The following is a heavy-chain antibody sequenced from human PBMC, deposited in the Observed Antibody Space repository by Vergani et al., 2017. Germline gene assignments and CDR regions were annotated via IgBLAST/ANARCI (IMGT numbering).Heavy chain of an antibody. CDR1: GFTFSSYA. Sequence: EVQLLESGGGLVQPGGSLRLSCAASGFTFSSYAMSWVRQAPGKGLEWVSAISGSGGSTYYADSVKGRFTISRDNSKHTLYLQMKSLRAEDTAVYYCAKEGYCSSTSCSGDNDYWGQGTLVTVSS. CDR3: AKEGYCSSTSCSGDNDY. V-gene: IGHV3-23*01. J-gene: IGHJ4*02. D-gene: IGHD2-2*01. CDR2: ISGSGGST.